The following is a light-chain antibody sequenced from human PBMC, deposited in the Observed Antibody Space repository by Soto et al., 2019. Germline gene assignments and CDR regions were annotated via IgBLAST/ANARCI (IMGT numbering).Light chain of an antibody. CDR3: QQRSDCPPWT. V-gene: IGKV3-11*01. Sequence: EIVLTQSPATLSLSPGEGATLTCRASQSISTHLAWYQQRPGQAPRLLIYDASNRATGIPARFSGSGSGTDFTLTINSLEPEDFAGYYCQQRSDCPPWTFGQGTKVEIK. CDR2: DAS. CDR1: QSISTH. J-gene: IGKJ1*01.